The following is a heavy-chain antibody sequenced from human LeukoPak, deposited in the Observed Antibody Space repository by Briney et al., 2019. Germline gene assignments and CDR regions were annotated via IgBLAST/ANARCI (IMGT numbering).Heavy chain of an antibody. J-gene: IGHJ4*02. D-gene: IGHD6-19*01. Sequence: GGSLRLSCAASGFTFSDYYMSWIRQAPGKGLEWVSYISSSGSTIYYADSVKGRFTISRDNAKNSLYLQMNSLRAEDTAVYYCAKDLHSSGWSARFDYWGQGTLVTVSS. CDR2: ISSSGSTI. V-gene: IGHV3-11*04. CDR1: GFTFSDYY. CDR3: AKDLHSSGWSARFDY.